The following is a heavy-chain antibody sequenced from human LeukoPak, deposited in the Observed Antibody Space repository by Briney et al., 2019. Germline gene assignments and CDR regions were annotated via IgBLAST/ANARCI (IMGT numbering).Heavy chain of an antibody. CDR2: ISGSGGST. CDR3: ARDAWNYEEGWFDP. Sequence: GGSLRLSCAASGFTFSSYAMSWVRQAPGKGLEWVSAISGSGGSTYYADSVKGRFTISRDNAKNSLYLQMNSLRAEDTAVYYCARDAWNYEEGWFDPWGQGTLVTVSS. V-gene: IGHV3-23*01. CDR1: GFTFSSYA. D-gene: IGHD1-7*01. J-gene: IGHJ5*02.